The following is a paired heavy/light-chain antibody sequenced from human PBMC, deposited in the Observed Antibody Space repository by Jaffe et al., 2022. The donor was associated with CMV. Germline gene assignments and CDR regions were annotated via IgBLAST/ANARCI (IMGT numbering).Heavy chain of an antibody. CDR2: IRGSGDNT. CDR3: ARSIGSGHYHFDY. V-gene: IGHV3-23*01. J-gene: IGHJ4*02. CDR1: GFTFSTYA. Sequence: VHLLESGGGLVQPGGSLRLSCAASGFTFSTYAMNWVRQAPGKGLEWVSTIRGSGDNTYYADSVKGRFTISRDNSKNTLYVQMNSLRVEDTAVYYCARSIGSGHYHFDYWGQGTLVTVSS. D-gene: IGHD2-15*01.
Light chain of an antibody. Sequence: AIQMTQSPSSLSASVGDRVTITCRASQDIRNDLGWYQQKPGKAPKFLIYAASSLQSGVPSRFSGSGSGTDFTLTISSLQPDDFATYYCLQDYNYPFTFGPGTKVDIK. CDR2: AAS. J-gene: IGKJ3*01. V-gene: IGKV1-6*01. CDR1: QDIRND. CDR3: LQDYNYPFT.